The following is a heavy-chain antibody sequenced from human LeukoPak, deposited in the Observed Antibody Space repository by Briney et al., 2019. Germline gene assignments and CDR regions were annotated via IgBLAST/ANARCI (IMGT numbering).Heavy chain of an antibody. D-gene: IGHD4-17*01. CDR3: ASYGDYDPSYYYYMDV. CDR2: IIPIFGTA. Sequence: SVKVSCKASGYTFTSYGISWVRQAPGQGLEWMGGIIPIFGTANYAQRFQGRVTITADESTSTAYMELSNLRSEDTAVYYCASYGDYDPSYYYYMDVWGKGTTVTISS. V-gene: IGHV1-69*13. CDR1: GYTFTSYG. J-gene: IGHJ6*03.